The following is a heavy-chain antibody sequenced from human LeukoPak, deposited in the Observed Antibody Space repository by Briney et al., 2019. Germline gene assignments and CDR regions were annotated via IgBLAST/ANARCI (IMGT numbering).Heavy chain of an antibody. D-gene: IGHD2-2*01. CDR2: FDPEDGKT. CDR1: GYTLTELS. J-gene: IGHJ6*04. Sequence: ASVKVSCKVSGYTLTELSMHWVRQAPGKGLEWMGGFDPEDGKTIYAQKFQGRVAMTEDTSTDTAYMELSSLRSEDTAVYYCATSLVVVPAATGGEYYYYGMDVWGKGTTVTVSS. CDR3: ATSLVVVPAATGGEYYYYGMDV. V-gene: IGHV1-24*01.